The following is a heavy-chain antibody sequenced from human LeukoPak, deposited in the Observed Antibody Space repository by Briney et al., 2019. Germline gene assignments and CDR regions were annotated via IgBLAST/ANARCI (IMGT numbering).Heavy chain of an antibody. V-gene: IGHV4-39*07. CDR2: IYYSGST. Sequence: PSETLSLTCTVSGVSISSSSYYWGWIRQPPGKGLEWIGSIYYSGSTYYNPSLKSRVTISVDTSKNQFSLKLSSVTAADTAVYYCARDPGPLRSIAAASDYWGQGTLVTVSS. CDR1: GVSISSSSYY. D-gene: IGHD6-13*01. CDR3: ARDPGPLRSIAAASDY. J-gene: IGHJ4*02.